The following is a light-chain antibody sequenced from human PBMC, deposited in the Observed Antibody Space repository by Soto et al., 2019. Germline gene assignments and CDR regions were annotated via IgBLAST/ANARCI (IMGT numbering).Light chain of an antibody. CDR2: GAS. CDR1: QSVSSSY. J-gene: IGKJ1*01. V-gene: IGKV3-20*01. Sequence: EIVLTQSPGTLSLSPGERATLSCRASQSVSSSYLAWYQQKPGLAPRLLIYGASSRATGIPDRFSGSGSGTDFTLTISRLEPEDFAVYYCQQYGSSPSTFAQGTKVEI. CDR3: QQYGSSPST.